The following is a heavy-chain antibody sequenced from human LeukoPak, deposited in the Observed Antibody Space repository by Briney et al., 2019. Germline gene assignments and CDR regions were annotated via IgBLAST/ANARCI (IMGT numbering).Heavy chain of an antibody. CDR2: ISSSGSTI. Sequence: GGSLRLSCAASGFTFSSYEMNWVRQAPGKGLEWVSYISSSGSTIYYADSVKGRFTISRDNAKNSLYLQMNSLRAEDTAVYYCARGSASMVRGVRTFDYWGQGTLVTVSS. CDR3: ARGSASMVRGVRTFDY. V-gene: IGHV3-48*03. CDR1: GFTFSSYE. J-gene: IGHJ4*02. D-gene: IGHD3-10*01.